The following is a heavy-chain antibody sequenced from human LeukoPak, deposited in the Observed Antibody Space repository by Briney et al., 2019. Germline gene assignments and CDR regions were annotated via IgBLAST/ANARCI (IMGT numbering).Heavy chain of an antibody. V-gene: IGHV1-69*05. D-gene: IGHD3-22*01. Sequence: SVKVSCKASGGTFSSYAISWVRQAPGQGLGWMGRIVPIFGTANYAQKFQGRVTITTDESTSTAYMELSSLRSEDTAVYYCARAAEYYYDSSGYSGFDFDYWGQGTLVTVSS. J-gene: IGHJ4*02. CDR3: ARAAEYYYDSSGYSGFDFDY. CDR2: IVPIFGTA. CDR1: GGTFSSYA.